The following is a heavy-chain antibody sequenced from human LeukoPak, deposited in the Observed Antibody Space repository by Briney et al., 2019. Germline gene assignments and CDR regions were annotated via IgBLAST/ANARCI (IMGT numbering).Heavy chain of an antibody. V-gene: IGHV3-23*01. Sequence: GGSLRLSCAASGFTFSSNYMSWVRQAPGKGLEWVSAISGSGGSTYYADSVKGRFTISRDNSKNTLYLQMNSLRAEDTAVYYCAKNQQQLVEYWGQGTLVTVSS. D-gene: IGHD6-13*01. J-gene: IGHJ4*02. CDR1: GFTFSSNY. CDR2: ISGSGGST. CDR3: AKNQQQLVEY.